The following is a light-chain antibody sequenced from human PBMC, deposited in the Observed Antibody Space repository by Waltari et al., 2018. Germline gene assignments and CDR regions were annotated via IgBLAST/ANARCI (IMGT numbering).Light chain of an antibody. J-gene: IGKJ1*01. V-gene: IGKV3-11*01. CDR1: QSTSTY. CDR3: QQRTIWSGT. Sequence: VVVTQSPATLSLSPGERATLSCRSSQSTSTYLAWYQQKPGQAPSLLIYDASNRATGIPSRFSGSGSGTDFTLTISSLQPEDFAVYYCQQRTIWSGTFGQGTKVEIK. CDR2: DAS.